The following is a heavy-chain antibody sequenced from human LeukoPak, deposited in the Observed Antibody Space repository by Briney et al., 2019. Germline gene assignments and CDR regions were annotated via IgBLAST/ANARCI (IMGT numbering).Heavy chain of an antibody. J-gene: IGHJ4*02. CDR2: IKSKTDGGTT. D-gene: IGHD3-9*01. Sequence: PGGSLRLSCAASGFTFSNAWMSWVRQAPGKGLEWVGRIKSKTDGGTTDYAAPVKGRFTNSRDDSKNTLYLQMNSLKTEDTAVYYCTTDLNYYDILTGYYPFDYWGQGTLVTVSS. CDR3: TTDLNYYDILTGYYPFDY. V-gene: IGHV3-15*01. CDR1: GFTFSNAW.